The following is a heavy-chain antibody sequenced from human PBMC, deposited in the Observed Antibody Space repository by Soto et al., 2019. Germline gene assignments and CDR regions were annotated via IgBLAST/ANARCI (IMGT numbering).Heavy chain of an antibody. V-gene: IGHV4-30-2*01. CDR2: IYHSGST. Sequence: QLQLQESGSGLVKPSQTLSLTCAVSGGSISSGGYSSSWIRQPPGKGLEYIGYIYHSGSTYYNPSLKSRVTISVDRSKNQFSLKLSSVTAADTAVYYCARVRSGWGIDYWSQGTLVTVSS. CDR3: ARVRSGWGIDY. J-gene: IGHJ4*02. CDR1: GGSISSGGYS. D-gene: IGHD6-19*01.